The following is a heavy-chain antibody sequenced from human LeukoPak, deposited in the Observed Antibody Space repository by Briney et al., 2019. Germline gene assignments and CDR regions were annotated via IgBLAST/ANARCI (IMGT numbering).Heavy chain of an antibody. CDR3: AKDRSGSYDIGGYFDY. J-gene: IGHJ4*02. CDR2: ISYDGSNR. V-gene: IGHV3-30*18. D-gene: IGHD1-26*01. CDR1: GFTFADYG. Sequence: GGSLRLSCAASGFTFADYGMHWVRQAPGKGLEWVAIISYDGSNRYYADSVKGRFTISRDNSKNTLYLQMNSLRAEDTAVCYCAKDRSGSYDIGGYFDYWGQGNLVTVSS.